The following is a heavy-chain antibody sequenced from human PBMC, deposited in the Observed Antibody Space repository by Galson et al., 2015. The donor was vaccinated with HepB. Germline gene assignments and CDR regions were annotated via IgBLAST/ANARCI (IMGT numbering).Heavy chain of an antibody. CDR2: IFYGGTA. D-gene: IGHD6-13*01. CDR3: ARQMYSNRRPNFDH. CDR1: GGSISSSSYY. Sequence: CTVSGGSISSSSYYWGWIRQPPGKGLGWIGSIFYGGTAYYRPSLKSRVTISIDTSENQFSLKLSSVTAADTAVYYCARQMYSNRRPNFDHWGQGALVTASS. V-gene: IGHV4-39*01. J-gene: IGHJ4*02.